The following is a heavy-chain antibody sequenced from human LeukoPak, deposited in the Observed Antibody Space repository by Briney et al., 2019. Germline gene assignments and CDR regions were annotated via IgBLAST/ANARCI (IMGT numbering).Heavy chain of an antibody. Sequence: ASVKVSCKASGYTFTSYEMNWVRQAPGQGLEWMGWINTNTGNPTYAQGFTGRFVFSLDTSVSTAYLQISSLKAEDTAVYYCARDLHSAHYYDSSGYGGYWGQGTLVTVSS. V-gene: IGHV7-4-1*02. CDR2: INTNTGNP. CDR3: ARDLHSAHYYDSSGYGGY. D-gene: IGHD3-22*01. J-gene: IGHJ4*02. CDR1: GYTFTSYE.